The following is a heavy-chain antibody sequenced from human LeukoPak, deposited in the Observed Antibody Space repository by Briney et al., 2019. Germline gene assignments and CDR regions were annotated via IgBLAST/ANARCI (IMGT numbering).Heavy chain of an antibody. CDR3: ARAWIDFWSGYYTYFDY. Sequence: PGGSLRLSCAASGFTFSSYWMSWVRQAPGKGLEWVANIKQDGSEKYYVDSVKGRFTISRDNAKNSLFLQMNSLRDEDTAVYYCARAWIDFWSGYYTYFDYWGQGTLVTVSS. V-gene: IGHV3-7*01. CDR1: GFTFSSYW. D-gene: IGHD3-3*01. J-gene: IGHJ4*02. CDR2: IKQDGSEK.